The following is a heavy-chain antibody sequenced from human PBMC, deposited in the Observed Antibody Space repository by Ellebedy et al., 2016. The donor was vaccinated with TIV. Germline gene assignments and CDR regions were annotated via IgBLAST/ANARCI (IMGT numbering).Heavy chain of an antibody. J-gene: IGHJ4*02. Sequence: MPSETLSLTCTVSGGSISSYYWSWIRQPPGKGLEWIGYIYYSGSTNYNPSLKSRVTISVDTSKNQFSLKLSSVTAADTAVYYCARDLGGYDFHLGYWGQGTLVTVSS. V-gene: IGHV4-59*01. CDR3: ARDLGGYDFHLGY. CDR1: GGSISSYY. CDR2: IYYSGST. D-gene: IGHD5-12*01.